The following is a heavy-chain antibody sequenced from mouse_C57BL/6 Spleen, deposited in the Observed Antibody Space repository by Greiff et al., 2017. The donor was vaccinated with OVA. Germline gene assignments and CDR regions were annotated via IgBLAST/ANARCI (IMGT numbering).Heavy chain of an antibody. Sequence: QVQLQQSGAELVRPGASVKLSCKASGYTFTDYYINWVKQRPGQGLEWIARIYPGSGNTYYNEKFKGKATLTAEKSSSTAYMQLSSLTSEDSAVYFCARGGFYWGQGTTLTVSS. CDR1: GYTFTDYY. D-gene: IGHD3-1*01. CDR2: IYPGSGNT. V-gene: IGHV1-76*01. CDR3: ARGGFY. J-gene: IGHJ2*01.